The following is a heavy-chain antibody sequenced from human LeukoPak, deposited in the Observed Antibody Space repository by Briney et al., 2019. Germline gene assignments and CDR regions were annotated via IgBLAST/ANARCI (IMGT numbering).Heavy chain of an antibody. CDR2: ISPYNGNT. CDR1: GYASSSDG. CDR3: AGDVFKGVVELRFLYGLDV. Sequence: SLKHSCTTSGYASSSDGIIRVRHAPGQGNKSMGWISPYNGNTEYAQSLQGRVTMTTDTSTSTAYMELRSLRSNDTAVYYCAGDVFKGVVELRFLYGLDVWGQGTTVTVSS. V-gene: IGHV1-18*01. J-gene: IGHJ6*01. D-gene: IGHD3-10*01.